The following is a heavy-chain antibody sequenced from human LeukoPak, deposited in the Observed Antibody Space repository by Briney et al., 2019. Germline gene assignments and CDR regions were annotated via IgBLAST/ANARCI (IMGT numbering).Heavy chain of an antibody. CDR2: ISSSSSYI. D-gene: IGHD6-13*01. CDR3: ARVCSSCHGNY. V-gene: IGHV3-21*01. CDR1: GFTFSSYS. Sequence: PGGSLRLSCAASGFTFSSYSMNWVRQAPGKGLEWVSSISSSSSYIYYADSVKGRFTNSRDNAKNSLYLQMNSLRAEDTAVYYCARVCSSCHGNYWGQGTLVTVPS. J-gene: IGHJ4*01.